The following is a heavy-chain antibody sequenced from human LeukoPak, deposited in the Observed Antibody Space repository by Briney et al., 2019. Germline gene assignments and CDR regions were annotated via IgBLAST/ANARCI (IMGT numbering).Heavy chain of an antibody. D-gene: IGHD2-2*01. CDR1: GGSISSYY. CDR3: AREGYCSSTSCHDWFDP. V-gene: IGHV4-59*12. J-gene: IGHJ5*02. Sequence: PSETLSLTCTVSGGSISSYYWSWIRQPPGKGLEWIGYIYYSGSTNYNPSLKSRVTISVDTSKNQFTLKLSSVTAADTAVYYCAREGYCSSTSCHDWFDPWGQGTLVTVSS. CDR2: IYYSGST.